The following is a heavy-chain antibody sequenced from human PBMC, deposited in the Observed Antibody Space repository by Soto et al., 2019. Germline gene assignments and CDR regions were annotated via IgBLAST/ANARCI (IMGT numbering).Heavy chain of an antibody. CDR1: GFTFISYE. J-gene: IGHJ4*02. D-gene: IGHD3-3*02. V-gene: IGHV3-48*03. Sequence: WGSLRLSCAASGFTFISYEINLCRQAPFKGLEWVSYIGFSGSTKYYADSVKGRFTISRDNAKNSLFLQMNSLRAEATAVYYCARSPFLECNWAQGTLVTVSS. CDR2: IGFSGSTK. CDR3: ARSPFLECN.